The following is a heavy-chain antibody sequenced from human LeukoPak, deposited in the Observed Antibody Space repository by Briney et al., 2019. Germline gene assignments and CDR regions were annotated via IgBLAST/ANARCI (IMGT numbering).Heavy chain of an antibody. V-gene: IGHV1-18*01. Sequence: ASVKVSCKASDYTFTNYGITWVRQAPGQGLEWMGWISGYQGSTKYAQNFQGRVTMTIDTSTSTAYMDLRSLRSDDTAIYFCARSDLGTFTAGPFNYWGQGTLVAVSS. CDR2: ISGYQGST. CDR1: DYTFTNYG. J-gene: IGHJ4*02. D-gene: IGHD1-1*01. CDR3: ARSDLGTFTAGPFNY.